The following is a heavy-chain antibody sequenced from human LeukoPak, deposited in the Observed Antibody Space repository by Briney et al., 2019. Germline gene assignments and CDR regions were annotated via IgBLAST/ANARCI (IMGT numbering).Heavy chain of an antibody. CDR3: ARGIYGSGSYYSDY. CDR1: GFTFSNYA. V-gene: IGHV3-21*01. CDR2: ISSSGKYI. Sequence: PGGSLRLSCAASGFTFSNYAMNWVRQVPGQGLEWVSSISSSGKYIYYADSVKGRFTISRDNAENSLFLQMNSLRAEDTAVYYCARGIYGSGSYYSDYWGQGTLVTVSS. D-gene: IGHD3-10*01. J-gene: IGHJ4*02.